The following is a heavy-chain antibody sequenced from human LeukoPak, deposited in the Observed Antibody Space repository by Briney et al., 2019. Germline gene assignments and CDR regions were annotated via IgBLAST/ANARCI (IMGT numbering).Heavy chain of an antibody. D-gene: IGHD4-17*01. J-gene: IGHJ6*02. V-gene: IGHV1-69*13. CDR3: ARPQRGPTAPYGMDV. Sequence: SVKVSCKASGGTFSSYAISWVRQAPGQGLEWMGGIIPIFGTANYAQKFQGRVTITADESTSTAYMELSSLRSEDTAVYYCARPQRGPTAPYGMDVWGQGTTVTVSS. CDR2: IIPIFGTA. CDR1: GGTFSSYA.